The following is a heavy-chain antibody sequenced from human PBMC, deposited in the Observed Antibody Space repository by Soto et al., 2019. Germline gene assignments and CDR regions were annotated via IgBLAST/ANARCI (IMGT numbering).Heavy chain of an antibody. CDR1: GFRFSNFA. J-gene: IGHJ4*02. CDR2: ITSSSRDT. D-gene: IGHD2-15*01. V-gene: IGHV3-23*01. Sequence: EVQLLESGGGLVQPGGPLRLTCAASGFRFSNFAMGWVRQAPGKGLEWVSSITSSSRDTYFADAVRGRFTIPRDNSKNTLYLQLNTLRVEDTAVYYCTSGPFIAGDYWGQGTLVTVSS. CDR3: TSGPFIAGDY.